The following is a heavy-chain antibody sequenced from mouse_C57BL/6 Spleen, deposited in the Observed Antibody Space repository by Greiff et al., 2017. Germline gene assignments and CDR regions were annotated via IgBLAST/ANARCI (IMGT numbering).Heavy chain of an antibody. CDR1: GFTFSDYG. CDR2: ISSGSSTI. CDR3: ARAYDGYGDY. Sequence: DVMLVESGGGLVKPGGSLKLSCAASGFTFSDYGMHWVRQAPEKGLEWVAYISSGSSTIYYADTVKGRFPISRDNAKNTLFLQMTSLRSEDTAMYYCARAYDGYGDYWGQGTSVTVSS. V-gene: IGHV5-17*01. D-gene: IGHD2-3*01. J-gene: IGHJ4*01.